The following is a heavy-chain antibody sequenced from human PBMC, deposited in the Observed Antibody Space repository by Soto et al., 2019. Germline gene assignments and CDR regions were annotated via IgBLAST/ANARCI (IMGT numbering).Heavy chain of an antibody. Sequence: SVKVSCKDSGDTFSSYSLRWVRQVPGQGLEWMGGFGPIFGAPNYAQNFLDRVTITADQFTSTVYLELSSLRSDDTAVYYCARGVTSGSFPRFGLWGQGTLVTVSS. CDR3: ARGVTSGSFPRFGL. D-gene: IGHD1-26*01. J-gene: IGHJ4*02. CDR2: FGPIFGAP. V-gene: IGHV1-69*13. CDR1: GDTFSSYS.